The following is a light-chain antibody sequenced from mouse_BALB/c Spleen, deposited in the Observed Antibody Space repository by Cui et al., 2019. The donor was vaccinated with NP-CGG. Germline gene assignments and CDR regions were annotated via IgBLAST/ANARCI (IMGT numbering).Light chain of an antibody. J-gene: IGLJ1*01. CDR1: TGAVTTSNY. V-gene: IGLV1*01. CDR2: NTN. Sequence: AVVTQESALTTSPGETVTLTCRSSTGAVTTSNYANWVQEKPDHLFTGLIGNTNNRAPGVPARFSGSLIGDKAALTITGAQTEDETIYFCALWYSNHWVFGGGTKLTVL. CDR3: ALWYSNHWV.